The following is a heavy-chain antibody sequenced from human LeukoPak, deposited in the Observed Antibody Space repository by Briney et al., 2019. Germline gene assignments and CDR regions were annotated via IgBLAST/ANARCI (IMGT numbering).Heavy chain of an antibody. CDR1: GFTFSSYG. V-gene: IGHV3-30*02. Sequence: PGGSLRLSCAASGFTFSSYGMHWVRQAPGKGLEWVGFIRFDGSYKSYADSVKGRFTISRDNSKNTLYLQMNSLRAEDTAVYYCAKDDAEYFQHWGQGTLVTVSS. J-gene: IGHJ1*01. CDR2: IRFDGSYK. CDR3: AKDDAEYFQH.